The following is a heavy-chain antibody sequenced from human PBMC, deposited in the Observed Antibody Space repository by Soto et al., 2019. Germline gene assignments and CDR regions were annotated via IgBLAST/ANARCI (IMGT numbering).Heavy chain of an antibody. Sequence: WSLRLSCAASGFTFSSYAMSWVRQAPGKGLEWVSAISGSGGGTYYADSVKGRFTTSRDNSKNKLYLQMSSLRAEDTAVYYCAPYCSGGSCYLNDYWGQGTLVTVSS. J-gene: IGHJ4*02. D-gene: IGHD2-15*01. CDR3: APYCSGGSCYLNDY. CDR2: ISGSGGGT. V-gene: IGHV3-23*01. CDR1: GFTFSSYA.